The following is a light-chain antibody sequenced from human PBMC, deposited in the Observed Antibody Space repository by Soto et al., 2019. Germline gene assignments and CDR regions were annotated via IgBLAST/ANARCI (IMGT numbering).Light chain of an antibody. Sequence: EIVLTQSPGPLSLSPGSRATLSCRASQSDSGSKLAWYQQRPGQAPRLLIYGGSSRANDIPARFSGSGSGTEYNLTVSRLEPEDFALYFCHQHGTSPFAFGQGTKLEI. CDR1: QSDSGSK. V-gene: IGKV3-20*01. CDR2: GGS. J-gene: IGKJ2*01. CDR3: HQHGTSPFA.